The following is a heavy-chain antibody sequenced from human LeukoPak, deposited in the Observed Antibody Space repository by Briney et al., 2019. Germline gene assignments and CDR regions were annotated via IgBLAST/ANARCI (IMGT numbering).Heavy chain of an antibody. D-gene: IGHD3-10*01. CDR3: AKDSGGVWFGELFGGDDF. Sequence: PGGSLRLSCAASGFTFDDYAMHWVRQAPGKGLEWVSLISGDGDRTYYAESVKGRFTISRDNSKTSLYLQMNSLRSEDTALYYCAKDSGGVWFGELFGGDDFWGQGTLVTVSS. CDR2: ISGDGDRT. CDR1: GFTFDDYA. V-gene: IGHV3-43*02. J-gene: IGHJ4*02.